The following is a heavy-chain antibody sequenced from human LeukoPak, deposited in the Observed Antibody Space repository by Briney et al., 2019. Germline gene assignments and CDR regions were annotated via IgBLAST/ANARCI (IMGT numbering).Heavy chain of an antibody. CDR2: VNLDGRT. CDR1: GGSVTSTNW. Sequence: PSETLSLTCGVSGGSVTSTNWRTWVRQPPGKGLEWIGEVNLDGRTNYNPSLKSRLTMSVDLSENHVSLKLTSVTAADTAVYYCAREGGFYRPLDYSGQGTLVTVSS. J-gene: IGHJ4*02. CDR3: AREGGFYRPLDY. V-gene: IGHV4-4*02. D-gene: IGHD3-3*01.